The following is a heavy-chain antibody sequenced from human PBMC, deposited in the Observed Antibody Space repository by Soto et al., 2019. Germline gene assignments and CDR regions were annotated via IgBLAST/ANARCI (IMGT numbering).Heavy chain of an antibody. Sequence: QLQLQESGSGLVKPSQTLSLTCAVSGGSISSGGYSWSWIRQPPGKGLEWIGYIYHSGSTYYNPSLKSRVTISVDRSNNQFSLKLSSVTAADTAVYYCARVLGSSSLAFDYWGQGTLVTVSS. J-gene: IGHJ4*02. CDR3: ARVLGSSSLAFDY. CDR2: IYHSGST. CDR1: GGSISSGGYS. D-gene: IGHD6-6*01. V-gene: IGHV4-30-2*01.